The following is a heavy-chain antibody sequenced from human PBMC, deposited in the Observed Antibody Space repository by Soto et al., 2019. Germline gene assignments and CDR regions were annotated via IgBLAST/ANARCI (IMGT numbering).Heavy chain of an antibody. J-gene: IGHJ4*02. CDR2: IYYSGRT. Sequence: QLQLQESGPGLVKPSETLSLTCTVSGGSISSTIYYWGWIRQPPGKGLEWVGSIYYSGRTYYNPSLKSRVTITIDTSKSQFSLILSSVTAADTAVYYCARQVPFGGIIVYYFDHWGQGTLVTVSS. CDR1: GGSISSTIYY. CDR3: ARQVPFGGIIVYYFDH. D-gene: IGHD3-16*02. V-gene: IGHV4-39*01.